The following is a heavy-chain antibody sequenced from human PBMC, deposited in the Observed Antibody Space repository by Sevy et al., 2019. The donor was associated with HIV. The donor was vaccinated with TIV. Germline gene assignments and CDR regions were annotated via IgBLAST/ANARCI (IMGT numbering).Heavy chain of an antibody. Sequence: ASVKVCCKASGYIFTDYGINWVRQAPGQGLEWMGWISTNKGHTKYVEKFQGRITMTTDTTTNTAYLELMSLTSDDAALYYCARDQSLSHDYGDYMFTYWGQGSLVTVSS. CDR2: ISTNKGHT. CDR1: GYIFTDYG. CDR3: ARDQSLSHDYGDYMFTY. V-gene: IGHV1-18*01. D-gene: IGHD4-17*01. J-gene: IGHJ4*02.